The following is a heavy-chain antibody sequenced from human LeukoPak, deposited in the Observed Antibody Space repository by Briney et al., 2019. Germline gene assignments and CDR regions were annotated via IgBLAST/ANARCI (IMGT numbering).Heavy chain of an antibody. D-gene: IGHD3-16*01. CDR1: GFTFSGYA. CDR2: ISYDGSNK. J-gene: IGHJ4*02. CDR3: AREGVVSRHFDY. Sequence: GGSLRLSCAASGFTFSGYAMHWVCQAPGKGLEWVAVISYDGSNKYYADSVKGRFTISRDNSKNTLYLQMNSLRAEDTAVYYCAREGVVSRHFDYWGQGTLVTVSS. V-gene: IGHV3-30*04.